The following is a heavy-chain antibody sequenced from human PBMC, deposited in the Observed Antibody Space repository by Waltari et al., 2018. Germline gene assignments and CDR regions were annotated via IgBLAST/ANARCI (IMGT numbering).Heavy chain of an antibody. CDR2: IYYSGST. CDR3: ARRADYDFWSSPFDY. J-gene: IGHJ4*02. V-gene: IGHV4-28*01. D-gene: IGHD3-3*01. CDR1: GYSISSSNW. Sequence: QVQLQESGPGMVKPSDTLSLTCAVSGYSISSSNWWGWIRQPPGKGLEWIGYIYYSGSTYYNPSLKSRVTMSVDTSKNQFSLKLSSVTAVDTAVYYCARRADYDFWSSPFDYWGQGTLVTVSS.